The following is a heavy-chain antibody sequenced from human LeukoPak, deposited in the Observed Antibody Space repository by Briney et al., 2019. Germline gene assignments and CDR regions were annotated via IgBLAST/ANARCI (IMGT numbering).Heavy chain of an antibody. CDR2: IYYSGST. V-gene: IGHV4-39*01. Sequence: KPSETLSLTCTVSGGSISSSSYYWGWIRQPPGKGLEWIGSIYYSGSTYYNPSLKSRVTISVDTSKNQFSLKLSSVTAADTAVYYCARCIVGARGEIDYWGQGTLVTVSS. D-gene: IGHD1-26*01. J-gene: IGHJ4*02. CDR1: GGSISSSSYY. CDR3: ARCIVGARGEIDY.